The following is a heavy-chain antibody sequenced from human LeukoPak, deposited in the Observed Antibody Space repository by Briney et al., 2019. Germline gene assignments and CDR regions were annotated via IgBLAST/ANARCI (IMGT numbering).Heavy chain of an antibody. D-gene: IGHD3-3*01. V-gene: IGHV3-74*01. CDR3: ARGSYYDFWSGMVSFDI. J-gene: IGHJ3*02. Sequence: PGGSLRLSCAASGFTFSSYWMHWARQAPGKGLVWVSRINSDGSSTSYADSVKGRFTISRDNAKNTLYLQMNSLRAEDTAVYYCARGSYYDFWSGMVSFDIWGQGTMVTVSS. CDR2: INSDGSST. CDR1: GFTFSSYW.